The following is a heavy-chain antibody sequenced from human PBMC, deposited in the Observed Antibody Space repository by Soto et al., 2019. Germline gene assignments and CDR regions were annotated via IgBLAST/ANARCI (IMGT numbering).Heavy chain of an antibody. CDR1: GFTFSVYG. CDR3: ARRRVTLFGDYGMDV. Sequence: QVQLVESGGGVVQPGRSLRLSCAASGFTFSVYGMHWVRQAPGKGLEWVAIIWYDGSKKYYADSVKGRFTISRDISKNTLYLEMNSLRAEDTAVYYCARRRVTLFGDYGMDVWGQGPTVTVSS. CDR2: IWYDGSKK. V-gene: IGHV3-33*08. D-gene: IGHD3-3*01. J-gene: IGHJ6*02.